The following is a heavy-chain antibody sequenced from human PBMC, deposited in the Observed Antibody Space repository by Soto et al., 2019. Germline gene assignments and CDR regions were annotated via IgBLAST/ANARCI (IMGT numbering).Heavy chain of an antibody. CDR3: AKDVGQQLVLNYGMDV. J-gene: IGHJ6*02. CDR2: VSYDGNHK. Sequence: QVQLVESGGGVIQPGTSLSLSCASSGFTFRSFGMYWVRQAPGKGLEWVAVVSYDGNHKYYADSVKGRFTVSRDNVKNMLYLQMNSLIGEDTAVYYCAKDVGQQLVLNYGMDVWGQGTTVTVSS. CDR1: GFTFRSFG. V-gene: IGHV3-30*18. D-gene: IGHD6-13*01.